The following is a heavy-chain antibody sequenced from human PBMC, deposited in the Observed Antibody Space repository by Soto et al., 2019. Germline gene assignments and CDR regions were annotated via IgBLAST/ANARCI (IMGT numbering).Heavy chain of an antibody. D-gene: IGHD3-22*01. CDR1: GGSISSRRFY. Sequence: SETLSLTCTVSGGSISSRRFYWGWIRQPPGKGLEWIGSIHYSGSVYYNPSLRSRVTISLNASKNQFSLTVNSVTAADTALYFCARLIYDSRLNYLYFDSWGQGSLVTVSS. CDR3: ARLIYDSRLNYLYFDS. V-gene: IGHV4-39*07. CDR2: IHYSGSV. J-gene: IGHJ4*02.